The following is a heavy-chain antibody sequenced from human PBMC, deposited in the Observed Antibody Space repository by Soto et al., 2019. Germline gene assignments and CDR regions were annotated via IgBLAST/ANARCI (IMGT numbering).Heavy chain of an antibody. D-gene: IGHD6-13*01. CDR1: GFTFSRHA. J-gene: IGHJ4*02. CDR3: AKVSSSWYAGFFDL. CDR2: LSDSGGSI. V-gene: IGHV3-23*01. Sequence: GSLRLSCTASGFTFSRHAMTWVRQAPGKGLEWVSGLSDSGGSIYYADSVKGRFTISRDNSMNTLYLQMNTLRAEDTAIYYCAKVSSSWYAGFFDLWGRGTLVIVSS.